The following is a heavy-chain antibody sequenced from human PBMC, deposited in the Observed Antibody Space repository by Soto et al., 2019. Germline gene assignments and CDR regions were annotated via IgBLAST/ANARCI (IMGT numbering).Heavy chain of an antibody. CDR3: ARDLRFGAPYFDY. CDR2: ISYDGSNK. V-gene: IGHV3-30-3*01. Sequence: GGSLRLSCAASGFTFSSYAMHWVRQAPGKGLEWVAVISYDGSNKYYADSVKGRFTISRDNSRNTLYLQMNSLRAEDTAVYYCARDLRFGAPYFDYWGQGTLVTVSS. CDR1: GFTFSSYA. J-gene: IGHJ4*02. D-gene: IGHD3-16*01.